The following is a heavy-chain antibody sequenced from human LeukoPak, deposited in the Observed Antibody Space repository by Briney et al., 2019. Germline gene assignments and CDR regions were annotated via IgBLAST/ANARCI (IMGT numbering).Heavy chain of an antibody. Sequence: GGSLRLSCAASGFTFSSYWMSWVRQAPGKGLEWVANIKQDGSEKYYVDSVKGRFTISRDNAKNTLYLQMNSLRAEDTALYFCARDDRSGVVVAALDYWGQGTLVTVSS. CDR1: GFTFSSYW. D-gene: IGHD3-22*01. J-gene: IGHJ4*02. V-gene: IGHV3-7*03. CDR2: IKQDGSEK. CDR3: ARDDRSGVVVAALDY.